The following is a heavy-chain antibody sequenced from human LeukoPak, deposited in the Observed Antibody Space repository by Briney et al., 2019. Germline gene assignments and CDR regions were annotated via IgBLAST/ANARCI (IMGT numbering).Heavy chain of an antibody. CDR2: IYYSGGT. CDR3: ASLQNGGYSNYAIGY. CDR1: GGSISSSSYY. Sequence: SETLSLTCTVSGGSISSSSYYWGWIRQPPGKGLEWIGSIYYSGGTYYNPSLKSRVAISVDTSKNQFSLKLSSVTAADTAVYYCASLQNGGYSNYAIGYWGQGTLVTVSS. V-gene: IGHV4-39*07. D-gene: IGHD4-11*01. J-gene: IGHJ4*02.